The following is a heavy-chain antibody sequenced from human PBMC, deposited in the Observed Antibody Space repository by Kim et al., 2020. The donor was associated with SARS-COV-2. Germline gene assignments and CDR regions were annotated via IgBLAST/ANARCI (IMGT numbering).Heavy chain of an antibody. V-gene: IGHV3-23*01. CDR3: AKGGYTYGYLFDY. Sequence: YADSVEGRFTISRDNSKNTLYLQMNSLRAEDTAVYYCAKGGYTYGYLFDYWGQGTLVTVSS. D-gene: IGHD5-18*01. J-gene: IGHJ4*02.